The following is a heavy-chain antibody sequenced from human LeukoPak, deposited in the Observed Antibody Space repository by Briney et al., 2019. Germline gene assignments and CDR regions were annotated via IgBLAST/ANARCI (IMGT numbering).Heavy chain of an antibody. V-gene: IGHV3-30*19. CDR2: ISYDGSNE. D-gene: IGHD1-26*01. Sequence: GGSLRLSCAASGFTFSSYGMHWVRQAPGKGLEWVAVISYDGSNEYYADSVKGRFTISRDNSKNTLYLQMNSLRAEDTAVYYCARDPGGTWEPDDAFDIWGQGTMVTVSS. CDR1: GFTFSSYG. CDR3: ARDPGGTWEPDDAFDI. J-gene: IGHJ3*02.